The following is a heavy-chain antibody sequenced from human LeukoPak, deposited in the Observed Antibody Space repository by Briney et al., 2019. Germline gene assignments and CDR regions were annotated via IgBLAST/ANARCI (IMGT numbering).Heavy chain of an antibody. J-gene: IGHJ3*02. CDR3: ARPSIVAGGGEAFDI. CDR2: IYPGDSDT. V-gene: IGHV5-51*01. Sequence: KPGESLKISCKGSGYSFTSYWIGWVRQMPGKGLEWMGIIYPGDSDTRYSPSFQGQVTISADKFISTAYLQWSSLKASDTAMYYCARPSIVAGGGEAFDIWGQGTMVTVSS. D-gene: IGHD2-15*01. CDR1: GYSFTSYW.